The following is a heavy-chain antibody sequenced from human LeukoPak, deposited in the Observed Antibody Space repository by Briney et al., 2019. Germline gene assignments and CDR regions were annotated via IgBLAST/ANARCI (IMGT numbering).Heavy chain of an antibody. D-gene: IGHD3-3*01. V-gene: IGHV3-23*01. Sequence: GRSLRLSCAGSGFTFSSYAMSWVRQAPGKGLEWVSAISGSGGSTYHADSVKGRFAISRDNSKNTLYLQMNSLRAEDTAVYYCANGVNHYYDFWSGYSTFDYWGQGTLVTVSS. CDR2: ISGSGGST. CDR3: ANGVNHYYDFWSGYSTFDY. CDR1: GFTFSSYA. J-gene: IGHJ4*02.